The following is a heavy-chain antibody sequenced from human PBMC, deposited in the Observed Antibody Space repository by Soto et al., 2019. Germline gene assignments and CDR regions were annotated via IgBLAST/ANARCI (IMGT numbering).Heavy chain of an antibody. D-gene: IGHD3-10*01. Sequence: QVQLQESGPGLVKPSQTLSLTCTLSGDPITSGGFYWTWIRQHPAKGLEWIGYIYYTGVTYYSPSLKSRATISVDTSKNQFSLNLSSVTAADTAMYYCARDLRGRRSGRFDPWGQGTLVTVFS. CDR2: IYYTGVT. CDR3: ARDLRGRRSGRFDP. J-gene: IGHJ5*02. V-gene: IGHV4-31*03. CDR1: GDPITSGGFY.